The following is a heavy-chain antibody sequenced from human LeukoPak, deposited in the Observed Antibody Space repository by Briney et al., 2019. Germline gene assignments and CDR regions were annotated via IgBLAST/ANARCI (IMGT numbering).Heavy chain of an antibody. D-gene: IGHD3-9*01. Sequence: PGGSLRLSCAASGFTFSSYWMHWVRQAPGKGLVWVSRITTDGRSTTYADSVKGRFTMSRDNAENTLHLHLNSLRGEDTAVYYCASGAAGYDILAGTFDYWGQGTLVTVSS. CDR2: ITTDGRST. J-gene: IGHJ4*02. CDR3: ASGAAGYDILAGTFDY. V-gene: IGHV3-74*01. CDR1: GFTFSSYW.